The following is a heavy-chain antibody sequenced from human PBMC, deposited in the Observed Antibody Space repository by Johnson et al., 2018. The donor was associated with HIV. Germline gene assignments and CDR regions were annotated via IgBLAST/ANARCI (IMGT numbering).Heavy chain of an antibody. Sequence: VQLVESGGGVVQPGRSLRLSCVASGFTFDDYAMHWVRQAPGKGLEWVSGISWNSGSIGYADSVKGRFTISRDNAKNSLYLQMNSLKTEDTAVYYCTTDYTYPRISGTTGSAFDIWGQGTMVTVSS. J-gene: IGHJ3*02. CDR2: ISWNSGSI. D-gene: IGHD1-7*01. CDR3: TTDYTYPRISGTTGSAFDI. CDR1: GFTFDDYA. V-gene: IGHV3-9*01.